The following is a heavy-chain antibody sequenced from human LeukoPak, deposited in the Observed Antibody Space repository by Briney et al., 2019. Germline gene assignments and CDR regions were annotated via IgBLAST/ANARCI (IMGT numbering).Heavy chain of an antibody. J-gene: IGHJ5*02. V-gene: IGHV3-21*04. CDR1: GFTFSSHS. CDR2: ISTSSSYI. D-gene: IGHD3-22*01. CDR3: AKDGCEGTMIVVLWFDP. Sequence: PGGSLRLSCAASGFTFSSHSMTWVRQAPGKGLEWVSSISTSSSYIYYADSVKGRFTISRDNAKKSLYLQMNSLRAEDTAVYYCAKDGCEGTMIVVLWFDPWGQGTLVTVSS.